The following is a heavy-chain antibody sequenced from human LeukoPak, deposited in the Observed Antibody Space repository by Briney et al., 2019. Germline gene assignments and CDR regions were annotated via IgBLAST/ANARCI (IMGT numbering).Heavy chain of an antibody. V-gene: IGHV3-30*02. CDR3: AKEYDILTGYYAFDI. Sequence: PGGSLRLSCAASGFTFSSYGMHWVRQAPGKGLEWVAFIRYDGSNKYYADSVKGRFTISRDKSKNTLYLQMNSLRAEYTAVYYCAKEYDILTGYYAFDIWGQGTMVTVSS. CDR1: GFTFSSYG. J-gene: IGHJ3*02. CDR2: IRYDGSNK. D-gene: IGHD3-9*01.